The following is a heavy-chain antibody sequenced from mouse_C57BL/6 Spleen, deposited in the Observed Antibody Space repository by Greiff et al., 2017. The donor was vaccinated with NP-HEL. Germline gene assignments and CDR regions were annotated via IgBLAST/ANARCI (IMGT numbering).Heavy chain of an antibody. J-gene: IGHJ1*03. D-gene: IGHD1-1*01. CDR2: INPNNGGT. CDR1: GYTFTDYN. Sequence: EVKLQQSGPELVKPGASVKIPCKASGYTFTDYNMDWVKQSHGKSLEWIGDINPNNGGTIYNQKFKGKATLTVDKSSSTAYMELRSLTSEDTAVYYCARVYYYGSSRHFDVWGTGTTVTVSS. V-gene: IGHV1-18*01. CDR3: ARVYYYGSSRHFDV.